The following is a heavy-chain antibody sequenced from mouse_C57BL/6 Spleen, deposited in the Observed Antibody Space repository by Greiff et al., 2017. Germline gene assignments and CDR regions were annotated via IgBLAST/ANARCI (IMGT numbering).Heavy chain of an antibody. D-gene: IGHD1-1*01. CDR3: ARDSRITTVVAPFDY. CDR1: GYSITSGYY. Sequence: EVQLQESGPGLVKPSQSLSLTCSVTGYSITSGYYWNWIRQFPGNKLEWMGYISYDGSNNYNPSLKNRISITRDTSKNQFFLKLNSVTTEDTATYYCARDSRITTVVAPFDYWGQGTTLTVSS. CDR2: ISYDGSN. J-gene: IGHJ2*01. V-gene: IGHV3-6*01.